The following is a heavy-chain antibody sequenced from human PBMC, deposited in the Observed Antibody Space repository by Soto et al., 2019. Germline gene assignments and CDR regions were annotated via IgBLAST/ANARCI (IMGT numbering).Heavy chain of an antibody. D-gene: IGHD2-21*02. J-gene: IGHJ4*02. Sequence: PSETLSLTCPVSGGSISSGDFYWSWIRQPPGKGLELIGNIYYSGSTYYNPSLRSRAIMSVDTSQNQFSLKLSSLTAADTAVYFCARADDLSDSFDYWGPGALVTVSS. CDR3: ARADDLSDSFDY. CDR1: GGSISSGDFY. CDR2: IYYSGST. V-gene: IGHV4-30-4*01.